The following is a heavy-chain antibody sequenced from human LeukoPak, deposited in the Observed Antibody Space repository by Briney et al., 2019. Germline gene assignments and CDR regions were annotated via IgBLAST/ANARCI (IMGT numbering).Heavy chain of an antibody. V-gene: IGHV1-2*04. CDR1: GYTFTGYY. J-gene: IGHJ4*02. Sequence: ASVKVSCKASGYTFTGYYMHWVRQAPGQGLEWMGWINPNSGGTNYAQKFQGWVTMTRDTSISTAYMELSSLRSEDTAVYYCARGIDWDFDYWGQGTLVTVSS. D-gene: IGHD3-9*01. CDR3: ARGIDWDFDY. CDR2: INPNSGGT.